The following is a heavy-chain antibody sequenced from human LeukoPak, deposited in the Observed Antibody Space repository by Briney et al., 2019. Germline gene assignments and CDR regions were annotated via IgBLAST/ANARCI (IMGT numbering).Heavy chain of an antibody. CDR1: GFTFSSYS. D-gene: IGHD1-26*01. CDR2: ISSSSTYM. Sequence: GGSLRLSCVASGFTFSSYSMNWVRQAPGKGLEWVSSISSSSTYMFYGDSMKGRFTISRDNAKSSLYLQMNSLRAEDTAVYYCARDRSGSYPETYCMDVWGQGTTVTVSS. V-gene: IGHV3-21*01. CDR3: ARDRSGSYPETYCMDV. J-gene: IGHJ6*02.